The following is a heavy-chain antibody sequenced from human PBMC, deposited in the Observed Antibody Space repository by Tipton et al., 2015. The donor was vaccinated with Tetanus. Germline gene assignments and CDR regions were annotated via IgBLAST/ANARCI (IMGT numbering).Heavy chain of an antibody. CDR3: AKEYLVLYATVVTPYDYYYGIDV. D-gene: IGHD4-23*01. V-gene: IGHV3-30*18. CDR2: ISYDGRNK. Sequence: SLRLSCAASGFTFSSYGMHWVRQAPGKGLEWVAVISYDGRNKYYADSVKGRFTISRDNSKNTLYLKMNSLRAEDTAVYYCAKEYLVLYATVVTPYDYYYGIDVWGQGTTVAVSS. CDR1: GFTFSSYG. J-gene: IGHJ6*02.